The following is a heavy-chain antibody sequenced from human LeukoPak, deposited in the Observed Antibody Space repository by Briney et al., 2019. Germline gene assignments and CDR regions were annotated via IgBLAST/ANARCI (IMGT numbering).Heavy chain of an antibody. CDR2: IYTSGST. CDR3: ARGQIIVVVVAALTYNWFDP. V-gene: IGHV4-4*07. CDR1: GGSISSYY. D-gene: IGHD2-15*01. Sequence: SETLSLTCTVSGGSISSYYWSWIRQPARKGMERIGRIYTSGSTNYNPSLKSRVTMSVDTSKNQFSLKLSSVTAADTAVYYCARGQIIVVVVAALTYNWFDPWGQGTLVTVSS. J-gene: IGHJ5*02.